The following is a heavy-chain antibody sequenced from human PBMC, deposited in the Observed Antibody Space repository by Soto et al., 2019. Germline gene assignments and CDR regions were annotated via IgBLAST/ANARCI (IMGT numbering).Heavy chain of an antibody. CDR1: GGTFSSYA. J-gene: IGHJ4*02. D-gene: IGHD3-10*01. Sequence: ASVKVSCKASGGTFSSYAISWVRQAPGQGLEWMGGIIPIFGTANYAQKFQGRVTITADKSTSTAYMELSSLRSEDTAVYYCAREYYGSGSYYNVMGYWGQGTLVTV. CDR3: AREYYGSGSYYNVMGY. CDR2: IIPIFGTA. V-gene: IGHV1-69*06.